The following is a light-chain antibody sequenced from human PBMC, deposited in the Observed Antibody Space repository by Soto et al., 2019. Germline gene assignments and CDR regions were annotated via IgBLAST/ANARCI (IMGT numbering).Light chain of an antibody. Sequence: QSVLTQPASVSGSPGQSITISCTRARTDVDGHDYVSWYQQHPGQAPKLMIFDVHNRPSGVSSRFSGSKSGDTASLTISGLQAEDDGDYYCSSYTASAPFYVFGTGTKVTVL. CDR1: RTDVDGHDY. CDR2: DVH. V-gene: IGLV2-14*03. J-gene: IGLJ1*01. CDR3: SSYTASAPFYV.